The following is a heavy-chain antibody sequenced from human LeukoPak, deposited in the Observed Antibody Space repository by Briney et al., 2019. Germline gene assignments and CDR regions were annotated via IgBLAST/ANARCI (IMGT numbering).Heavy chain of an antibody. CDR1: GFIYSSFW. Sequence: GGSLRLSCAASGFIYSSFWMSWVRQAPGKGLEWVANIEPDGSGKNYVDSVRGRFTISRDNAKNSLYLQMNSLRAEDTAVYYCAKDLHYGSADYWGQGTLVTVSS. CDR2: IEPDGSGK. J-gene: IGHJ4*02. CDR3: AKDLHYGSADY. D-gene: IGHD3-10*01. V-gene: IGHV3-7*01.